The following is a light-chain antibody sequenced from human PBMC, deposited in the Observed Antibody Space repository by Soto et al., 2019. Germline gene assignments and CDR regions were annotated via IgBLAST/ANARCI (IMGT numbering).Light chain of an antibody. Sequence: QSVLTQPPSVSGAPGQRVTISCTGSSSNIGAGYDVHWYQQLPGTAPKLLIYGNSNRPSGVPDRFSGSKSGTSASLAITGLQAEDDADYYYQSYDSSLSGYVFGTGTKLTVL. V-gene: IGLV1-40*01. CDR1: SSNIGAGYD. CDR2: GNS. J-gene: IGLJ1*01. CDR3: QSYDSSLSGYV.